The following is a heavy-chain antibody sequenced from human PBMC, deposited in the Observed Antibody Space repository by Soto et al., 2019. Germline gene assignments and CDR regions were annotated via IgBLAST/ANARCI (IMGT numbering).Heavy chain of an antibody. Sequence: SXTRSLTCTVSGGSIGSYYWSWIRQPPGKGLEWIGYTXYSGTXNYNPSTKSRXXISVDKSXXQFSMKLSPVTAPETAVYYCARGSSWLVNPIDYWGQGTLVTASS. CDR3: ARGSSWLVNPIDY. CDR1: GGSIGSYY. D-gene: IGHD6-19*01. CDR2: TXYSGTX. V-gene: IGHV4-59*01. J-gene: IGHJ4*02.